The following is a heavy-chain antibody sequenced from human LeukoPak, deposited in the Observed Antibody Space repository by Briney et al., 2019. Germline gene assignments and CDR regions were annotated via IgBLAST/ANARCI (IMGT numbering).Heavy chain of an antibody. V-gene: IGHV3-7*01. D-gene: IGHD3-10*01. CDR3: ARDLSYGSGEF. CDR2: IKQDGSEE. Sequence: GGSLRLSCIASGFTFSSYWMSWVRQAPGKGLEWVANIKQDGSEEYYVDSVKGRFTISRDNAKNSLYLQMNSLRAEDTAVYYCARDLSYGSGEFWGQGTLVTVSS. CDR1: GFTFSSYW. J-gene: IGHJ4*02.